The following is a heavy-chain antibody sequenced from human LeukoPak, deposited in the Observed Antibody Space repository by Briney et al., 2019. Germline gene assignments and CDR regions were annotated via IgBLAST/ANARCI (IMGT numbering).Heavy chain of an antibody. CDR3: AKPVSRRVVTDYYFDY. CDR1: GYPFRNHG. Sequence: GTSLRLSCVASGYPFRNHGMHWVRQVPGKGLEWVAVIWYDESKKYYAASVKGRFTISRDNSKNTLYLQMNSLRAEDTAVYYCAKPVSRRVVTDYYFDYWGQGTLVTVSS. J-gene: IGHJ4*02. D-gene: IGHD2-21*02. V-gene: IGHV3-33*06. CDR2: IWYDESKK.